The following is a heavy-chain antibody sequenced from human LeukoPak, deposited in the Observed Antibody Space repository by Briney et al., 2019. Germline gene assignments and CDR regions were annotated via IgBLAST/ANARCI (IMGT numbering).Heavy chain of an antibody. V-gene: IGHV3-23*01. D-gene: IGHD2-2*01. CDR2: ISGSGGST. CDR3: AKDEGDIVVVPAAALDP. Sequence: GGSLRLSCAASGFTFSSYAMSWVRQAPEKGLEWVSAISGSGGSTYYADSVKGRFTISRDNSKNTLYLQMNSLRAEDTAVYYCAKDEGDIVVVPAAALDPWGQGTLVTVSS. J-gene: IGHJ5*02. CDR1: GFTFSSYA.